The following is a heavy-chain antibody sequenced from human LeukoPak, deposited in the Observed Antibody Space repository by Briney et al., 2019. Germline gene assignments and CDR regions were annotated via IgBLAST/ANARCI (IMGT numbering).Heavy chain of an antibody. J-gene: IGHJ4*02. Sequence: SETLSLTCTVSGGSISISSYYWGWIRQPPGKGLEWIESIYHSGSAYYNPSLKSRVTISVDTSKNQFSLKLSSVTAADTAVYYCATIPLQSTIFGVVAYFDYWGQGTLVTVSS. CDR1: GGSISISSYY. CDR3: ATIPLQSTIFGVVAYFDY. CDR2: IYHSGSA. V-gene: IGHV4-39*07. D-gene: IGHD3-3*01.